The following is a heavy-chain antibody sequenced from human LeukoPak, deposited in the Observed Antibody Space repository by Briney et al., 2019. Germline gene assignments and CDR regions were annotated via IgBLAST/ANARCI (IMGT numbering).Heavy chain of an antibody. J-gene: IGHJ3*02. D-gene: IGHD1-26*01. CDR3: ARVRWELRAFDI. Sequence: GASVKVSCKASGYTFTSYAMHWVRQAPGQRLEWMGWINAGNGNTKYSQKFQGRVTITRDTSASTAYMELSGLRSEDTAVYYCARVRWELRAFDIWGQGTMVTVSS. CDR1: GYTFTSYA. V-gene: IGHV1-3*01. CDR2: INAGNGNT.